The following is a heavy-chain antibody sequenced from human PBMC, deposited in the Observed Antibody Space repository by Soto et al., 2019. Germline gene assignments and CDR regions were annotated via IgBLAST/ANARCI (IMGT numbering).Heavy chain of an antibody. CDR3: ARSIYDSSGYYYLHY. CDR2: INPSGGST. J-gene: IGHJ4*02. Sequence: ASVKVSCKASGYTSTSYYMHWVRQAPGQGLEWMGIINPSGGSTSYAQKFQGRVTMTRDTSTSTVYMELSSLRSEDTAVYYCARSIYDSSGYYYLHYWGQGTLVTVSS. CDR1: GYTSTSYY. V-gene: IGHV1-46*01. D-gene: IGHD3-22*01.